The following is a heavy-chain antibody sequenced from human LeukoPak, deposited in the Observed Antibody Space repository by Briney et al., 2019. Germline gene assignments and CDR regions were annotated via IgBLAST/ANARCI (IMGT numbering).Heavy chain of an antibody. V-gene: IGHV4-4*02. D-gene: IGHD3-10*01. CDR1: GGSISSDSW. J-gene: IGHJ4*02. CDR3: ATCSRDGSGSYYFDY. CDR2: IYHSGST. Sequence: PSGTLSLTCAVSGGSISSDSWWSWVRQPPGKGLEWIGEIYHSGSTNYNPSLKSRVTISVDKSKNQFSLKLSSVTAAGTAVYYCATCSRDGSGSYYFDYWGQGTLVTVSS.